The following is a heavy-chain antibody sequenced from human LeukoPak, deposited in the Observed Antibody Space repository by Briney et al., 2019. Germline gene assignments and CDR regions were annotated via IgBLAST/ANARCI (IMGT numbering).Heavy chain of an antibody. J-gene: IGHJ4*02. CDR2: IYSGGNT. Sequence: EGSQRLSCAASGFSVSNTYMSWVRQAPGKGLEWVSIIYSGGNTYYADSVKGRFTISRDNSKNTLYLQMNRLRPEDTAVYYCARGTVTAPDYWGQGTLVTVSS. V-gene: IGHV3-53*01. CDR3: ARGTVTAPDY. CDR1: GFSVSNTY. D-gene: IGHD2-21*02.